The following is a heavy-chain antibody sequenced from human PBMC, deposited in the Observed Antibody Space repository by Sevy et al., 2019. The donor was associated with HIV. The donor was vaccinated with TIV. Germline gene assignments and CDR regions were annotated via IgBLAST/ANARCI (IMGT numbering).Heavy chain of an antibody. J-gene: IGHJ2*01. D-gene: IGHD4-4*01. V-gene: IGHV3-23*01. CDR1: GFTFNNYA. Sequence: GGALRLSCAASGFTFNNYAMSLVRQAPGKGLEGKGLEWVSTISGGGGGTYDADSVRGRFPITRDNSKNTPSLHLNSLRVEDTAVYYCAKHYIADIEDGWYFDLWGRGTLVTVSS. CDR2: ISGGGGGT. CDR3: AKHYIADIEDGWYFDL.